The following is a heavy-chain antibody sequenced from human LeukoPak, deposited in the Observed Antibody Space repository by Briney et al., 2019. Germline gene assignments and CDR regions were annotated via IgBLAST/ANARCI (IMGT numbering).Heavy chain of an antibody. V-gene: IGHV1-18*04. J-gene: IGHJ6*03. CDR3: ARDNCSGGSCYSFYYYYMDV. Sequence: ASVMVSCKASGYTFTGYYMHWVRQAPGQGLEWMGWISAYNGNTNYAQKLQGRVTMTTDTSTSTAYMELRSLRSDDTAVYYCARDNCSGGSCYSFYYYYMDVWGKGTTVTVSS. D-gene: IGHD2-15*01. CDR2: ISAYNGNT. CDR1: GYTFTGYY.